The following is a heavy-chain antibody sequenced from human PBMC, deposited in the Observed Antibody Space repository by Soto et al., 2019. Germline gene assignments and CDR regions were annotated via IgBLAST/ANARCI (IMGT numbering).Heavy chain of an antibody. J-gene: IGHJ6*02. CDR3: AREHSSSWYPYYYYGMDV. D-gene: IGHD6-13*01. V-gene: IGHV1-3*01. CDR2: INAGNGNT. CDR1: GYTFTSYA. Sequence: GASVKVSCKASGYTFTSYAVHWVRQAPGQGLEWMGWINAGNGNTKYSQKFQGRVTITRDTSASTAYMELSSLRSEDTAVYYCAREHSSSWYPYYYYGMDVWGQGTTVTVSS.